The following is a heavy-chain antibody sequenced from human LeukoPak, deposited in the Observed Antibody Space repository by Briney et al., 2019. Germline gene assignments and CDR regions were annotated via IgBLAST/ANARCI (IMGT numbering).Heavy chain of an antibody. V-gene: IGHV4-59*08. CDR2: IYFTGNT. J-gene: IGHJ2*01. CDR3: ARGGGYWYFDL. Sequence: SETLSLTCTVSGGSISTYYWSWIRQPPGKGLEWIGYIYFTGNTNYNPSLKSRVTISVDTSKNQFSLKLSSVTAADTAVYYCARGGGYWYFDLWGRGTLVTVSS. CDR1: GGSISTYY.